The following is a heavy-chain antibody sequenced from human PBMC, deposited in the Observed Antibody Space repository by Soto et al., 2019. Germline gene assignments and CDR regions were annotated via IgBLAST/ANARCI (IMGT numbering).Heavy chain of an antibody. CDR1: GGSFSGYY. CDR3: ARAREGGYSGIDY. CDR2: INHSGST. Sequence: PSETLSLTCAVYGGSFSGYYWSWIRQPPGKGLEWIGEINHSGSTNYNPPLKSRVTISVDTSKNQCSLKLSSVTAADTAVYYCARAREGGYSGIDYWGQGTLVTVSS. J-gene: IGHJ4*02. D-gene: IGHD3-22*01. V-gene: IGHV4-34*01.